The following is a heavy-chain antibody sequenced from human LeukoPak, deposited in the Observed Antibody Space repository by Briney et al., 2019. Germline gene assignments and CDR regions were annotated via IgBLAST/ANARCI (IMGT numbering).Heavy chain of an antibody. J-gene: IGHJ4*02. CDR3: TQTVRDGYNYDY. V-gene: IGHV3-73*01. CDR2: IRSKANSYAT. CDR1: GFTFSGSA. D-gene: IGHD5-12*01. Sequence: GGSLRLSCAASGFTFSGSAMHWVRQASGKGLEWVGRIRSKANSYATAYAASVKGRFTISRDDSKNTAYLQMNSLKTEDTAVYYCTQTVRDGYNYDYWGQGTLVTVPS.